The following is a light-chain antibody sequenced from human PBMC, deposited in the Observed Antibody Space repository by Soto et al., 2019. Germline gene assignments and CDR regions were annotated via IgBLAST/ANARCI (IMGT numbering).Light chain of an antibody. J-gene: IGKJ5*01. V-gene: IGKV3-11*01. CDR2: DAS. CDR3: QQPHSCPPIP. CDR1: PSVSGSN. Sequence: EIVLTQSPGTLSLSPGERATLSCRASPSVSGSNLAWYQQKPGQAPRLLIYDASNRATGIPARFSGSGSGTDLTLTISLLEPEDFALFFCQQPHSCPPIPFAPLSRL.